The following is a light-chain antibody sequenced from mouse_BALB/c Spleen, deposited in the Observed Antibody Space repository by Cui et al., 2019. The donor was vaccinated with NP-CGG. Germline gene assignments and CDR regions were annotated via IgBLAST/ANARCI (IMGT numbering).Light chain of an antibody. CDR3: ALWYSNHWV. V-gene: IGLV1*01. Sequence: QDVVTQESALTTSPGETVTLTCRSNTGAVTTSNYANWVQEKPDHLFTGLIGGTNNRPPGVPARFSGSLIGDKAALTITGAQTEDEAIYFCALWYSNHWVFGGGTKLTVL. CDR1: TGAVTTSNY. CDR2: GTN. J-gene: IGLJ1*01.